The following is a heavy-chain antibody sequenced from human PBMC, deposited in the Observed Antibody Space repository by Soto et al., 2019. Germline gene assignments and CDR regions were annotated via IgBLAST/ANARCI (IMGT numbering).Heavy chain of an antibody. CDR3: AHIPNYYQYDWFDP. CDR2: IYWDAYK. V-gene: IGHV2-5*02. CDR1: GFSLTTRGVG. Sequence: QITLKESGPTLVKPTQTLTLTCTFSGFSLTTRGVGVGWIRQPPGKALECLALIYWDAYKRYSPSLQSSLSITKDTSKNQVVLTMTNVDPVDTATYYCAHIPNYYQYDWFDPWGQGTLVSVSS. D-gene: IGHD3-16*01. J-gene: IGHJ5*02.